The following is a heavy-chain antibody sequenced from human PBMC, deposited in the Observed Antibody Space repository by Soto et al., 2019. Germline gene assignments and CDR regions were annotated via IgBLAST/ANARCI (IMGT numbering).Heavy chain of an antibody. V-gene: IGHV1-18*04. CDR1: GYTFTSYG. CDR2: ISAYNGNT. D-gene: IGHD6-19*01. Sequence: GAPVKVSCKASGYTFTSYGISWVLQAPGRGLEWMGWISAYNGNTNYAQKLQGRVTMTTDTSTSTAYMELRSLRSDDTAVYYCARATKLGIWQWLVGLDYRGQVPPVTVSS. J-gene: IGHJ4*02. CDR3: ARATKLGIWQWLVGLDY.